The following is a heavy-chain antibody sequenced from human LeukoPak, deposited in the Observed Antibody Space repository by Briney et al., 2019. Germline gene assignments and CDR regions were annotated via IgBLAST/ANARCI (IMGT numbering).Heavy chain of an antibody. Sequence: SETLSLTCAVSGYSISSGYYWGWIRQPPGKGLEWIGSIYHSGSTYYNPSLKSRVTISVDTSKNQFSLKLSSVTAADTAVYYCARDDYDIPIDYWGQGTLATVSS. CDR3: ARDDYDIPIDY. CDR2: IYHSGST. CDR1: GYSISSGYY. J-gene: IGHJ4*02. V-gene: IGHV4-38-2*02. D-gene: IGHD3-9*01.